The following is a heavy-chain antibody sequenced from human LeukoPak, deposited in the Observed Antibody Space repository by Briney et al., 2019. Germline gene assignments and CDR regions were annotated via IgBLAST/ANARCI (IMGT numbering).Heavy chain of an antibody. J-gene: IGHJ4*02. D-gene: IGHD6-13*01. CDR3: ARDEAGSLGY. V-gene: IGHV4-59*12. CDR1: GGSISSYY. Sequence: SETLSLTCTVSGGSISSYYWSWIRQPPGKGLEWIGYIYYSGSTNYNPSLKGRVTISVDTSKNQFSLKLSSVTAADTAVYYCARDEAGSLGYWGQGTLVTVSS. CDR2: IYYSGST.